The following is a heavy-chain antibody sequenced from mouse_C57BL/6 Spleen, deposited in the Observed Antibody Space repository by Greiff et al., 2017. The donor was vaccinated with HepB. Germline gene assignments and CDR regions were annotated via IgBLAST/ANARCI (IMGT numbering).Heavy chain of an antibody. V-gene: IGHV1-82*01. CDR1: GYAFSSSW. Sequence: QVQLQQSGPELVKPGASVKISCKASGYAFSSSWMNWVKQRPGKGLEWIGRIYPGDGDTNYNGKFKGKATLTADKSSSTAYMQLSSLTSEDSAVYFCASGSPDYWGQGTTLTVSS. J-gene: IGHJ2*01. CDR2: IYPGDGDT. D-gene: IGHD1-1*01. CDR3: ASGSPDY.